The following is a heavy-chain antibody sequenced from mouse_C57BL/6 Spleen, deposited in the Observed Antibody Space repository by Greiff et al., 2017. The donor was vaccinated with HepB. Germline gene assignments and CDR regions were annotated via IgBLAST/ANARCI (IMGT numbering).Heavy chain of an antibody. Sequence: QVQLQQPGAELVKPGASVKLSCKASGYTFTSYWMHWVKQRPGQGLEWIGMIHPNSGSTNYNEKFKSKATLTVDKSSSTAYMQLSSLTSEDSAVYDCARMAVVPYYFDYWGQGTTLTVSS. CDR3: ARMAVVPYYFDY. J-gene: IGHJ2*01. CDR2: IHPNSGST. V-gene: IGHV1-64*01. CDR1: GYTFTSYW. D-gene: IGHD1-1*02.